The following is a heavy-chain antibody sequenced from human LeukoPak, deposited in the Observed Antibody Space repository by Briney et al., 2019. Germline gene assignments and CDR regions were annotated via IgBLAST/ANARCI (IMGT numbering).Heavy chain of an antibody. Sequence: SETLSLTCTVSGGSISSGGYSWSWIRQPPGKGLEWIGYIYYSGSTYYNPSLKSRVTISVDTSKNQFSLKLSSVTAADTAVYYCASYVTTVTTQGWFDPWGQGTLVTVSS. D-gene: IGHD4-17*01. CDR2: IYYSGST. J-gene: IGHJ5*02. CDR3: ASYVTTVTTQGWFDP. CDR1: GGSISSGGYS. V-gene: IGHV4-30-4*07.